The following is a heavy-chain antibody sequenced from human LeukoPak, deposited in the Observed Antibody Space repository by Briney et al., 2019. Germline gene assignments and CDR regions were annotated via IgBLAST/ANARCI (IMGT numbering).Heavy chain of an antibody. J-gene: IGHJ5*02. CDR3: ARDGGDGYKANWFDT. Sequence: GASVKDTCKACVYTFTSYYMHWVRQPPGQGLEGMGIINPSRGSTSQAQTFQGRVTMTRDMSTSTVSMELSSLRSEDTAVYYCARDGGDGYKANWFDTWGQGTLVTVSS. CDR1: VYTFTSYY. D-gene: IGHD5-24*01. V-gene: IGHV1-46*01. CDR2: INPSRGST.